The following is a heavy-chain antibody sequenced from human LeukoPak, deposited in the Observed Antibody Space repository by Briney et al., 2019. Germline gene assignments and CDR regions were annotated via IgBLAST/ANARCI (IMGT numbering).Heavy chain of an antibody. V-gene: IGHV3-30-3*01. J-gene: IGHJ4*02. CDR3: AKEKGYYDSSGYDYYFDY. D-gene: IGHD3-22*01. CDR2: ISYDGSNK. Sequence: GGSLRLSCAASGFTFSSYAMHWVRQAPGKGLEWVAVISYDGSNKYYADSVKGRFTISRDNSKNTLYLQMNSLRAEDTAVYYCAKEKGYYDSSGYDYYFDYWGQGTLVTVSS. CDR1: GFTFSSYA.